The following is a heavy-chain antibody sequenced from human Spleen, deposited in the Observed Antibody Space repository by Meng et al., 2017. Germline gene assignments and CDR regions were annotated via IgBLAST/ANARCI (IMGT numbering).Heavy chain of an antibody. D-gene: IGHD6-13*01. J-gene: IGHJ4*02. CDR1: GGHFRGYY. CDR3: ERSIAAVPFDY. CDR2: INNSGST. Sequence: QKWGEGLLKHSVTLALTEAVYGGHFRGYYWSWIRQPPGKGLEWFGEINNSGSTNYNPSLKSRVTISVDTSKTPISLKLSSVTAAETAVYYCERSIAAVPFDYWGQGTLVTVSS. V-gene: IGHV4-34*01.